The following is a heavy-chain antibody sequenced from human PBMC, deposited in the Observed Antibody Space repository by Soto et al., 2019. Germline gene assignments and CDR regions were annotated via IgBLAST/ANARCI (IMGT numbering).Heavy chain of an antibody. CDR2: ISYDGNRK. CDR1: GFTFSSYG. Sequence: QVQLVESGGGVVQPGRSLRLSCAASGFTFSSYGMHWARQAPGEGLAWVAGISYDGNRKYYADSVKGRFTISRDFSKNTVDLHMNSLRVEDTAVYFCARKGYGGRWSLDYWGQGILVTVSS. D-gene: IGHD2-15*01. J-gene: IGHJ4*02. V-gene: IGHV3-30*03. CDR3: ARKGYGGRWSLDY.